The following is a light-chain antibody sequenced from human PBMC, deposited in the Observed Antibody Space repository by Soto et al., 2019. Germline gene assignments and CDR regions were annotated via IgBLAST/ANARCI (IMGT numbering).Light chain of an antibody. V-gene: IGLV7-43*01. J-gene: IGLJ7*01. CDR2: NTT. CDR3: LVYSGGAAV. Sequence: QAVVTQEPSLTVSPGGTVTLTCASSTGAVTSGNYPNWFQQKPGQGPRALIYNTTNKHDWTPARFSGSLLGGKAVLTLSGVQPEDEAAYYRLVYSGGAAVFGGGTQLTVL. CDR1: TGAVTSGNY.